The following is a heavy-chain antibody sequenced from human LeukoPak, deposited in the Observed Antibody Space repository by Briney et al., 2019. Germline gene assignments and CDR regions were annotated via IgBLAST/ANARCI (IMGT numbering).Heavy chain of an antibody. CDR3: ARVAGWHGFAP. Sequence: GRALRLSCAASGFTFSRYDMTCVRQAPGRRLEWVSSIRPSGDNTYYGESVKGRFTISRDNSKTTVYLQMNNMSVDHTAVYYCARVAGWHGFAPWGEGTLVTVSS. D-gene: IGHD2-15*01. J-gene: IGHJ5*02. V-gene: IGHV3-23*01. CDR2: IRPSGDNT. CDR1: GFTFSRYD.